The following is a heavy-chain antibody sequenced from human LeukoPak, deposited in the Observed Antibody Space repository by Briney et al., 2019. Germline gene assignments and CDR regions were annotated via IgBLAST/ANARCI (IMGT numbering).Heavy chain of an antibody. CDR1: GFTFSNHW. D-gene: IGHD6-13*01. Sequence: GGSLRLSCAASGFTFSNHWMSWVRQAPGKGLEWVANIKQDGSETYYVDSVKGRFTVSRDNAKNSLSLQINSLRAEDTAVYYCASMIAAAGTSLDYWGQGTLVTVPS. CDR3: ASMIAAAGTSLDY. V-gene: IGHV3-7*03. J-gene: IGHJ4*02. CDR2: IKQDGSET.